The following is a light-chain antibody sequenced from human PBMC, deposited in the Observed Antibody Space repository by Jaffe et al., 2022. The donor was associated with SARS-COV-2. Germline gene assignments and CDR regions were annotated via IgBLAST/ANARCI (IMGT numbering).Light chain of an antibody. V-gene: IGKV1-39*01. Sequence: DVLMTQSPSSVSASVGDRVTIACRASQSLSSYLNWYQQKPGKAPKLLIYGASTLQSGVPSRFSGVGSGTDYALIISSLQPEDFATYYCQQSHTLWTFGQGTKVEVK. CDR3: QQSHTLWT. CDR2: GAS. CDR1: QSLSSY. J-gene: IGKJ1*01.